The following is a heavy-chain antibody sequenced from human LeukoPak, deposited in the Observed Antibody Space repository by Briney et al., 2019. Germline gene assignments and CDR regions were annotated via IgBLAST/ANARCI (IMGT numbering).Heavy chain of an antibody. CDR2: ISSSSDNYK. D-gene: IGHD2-21*01. CDR3: ARGSIDWQAVAFDC. Sequence: PGGSLRLSCVASGFTFSTHNMHWVRQAPGKGLEWVSTISSSSDNYKYYADSVKGRFTISRDNSKNTLYLQTNSLRTEDTAVYYCARGSIDWQAVAFDCWGQGTLVTVSS. CDR1: GFTFSTHN. J-gene: IGHJ4*02. V-gene: IGHV3-21*01.